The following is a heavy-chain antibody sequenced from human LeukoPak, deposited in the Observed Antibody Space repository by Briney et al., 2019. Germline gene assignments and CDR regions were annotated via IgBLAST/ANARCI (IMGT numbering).Heavy chain of an antibody. J-gene: IGHJ4*02. CDR3: ARDYGDYRYYFDY. D-gene: IGHD4-17*01. V-gene: IGHV3-74*01. Sequence: GGSLRLSCAASGFTFSSYWMHWVRQAPGKGLVWVSRINSDGSSTSYADSVKGRFTTSRDNAKNTLYLQMNSLRAEDTAVYYCARDYGDYRYYFDYWGQGTLVTVSS. CDR1: GFTFSSYW. CDR2: INSDGSST.